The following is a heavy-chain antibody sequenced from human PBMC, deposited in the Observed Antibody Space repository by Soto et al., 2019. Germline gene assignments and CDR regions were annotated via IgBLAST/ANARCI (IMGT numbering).Heavy chain of an antibody. CDR3: ARDGSITMTPSAH. D-gene: IGHD3-22*01. Sequence: ASVKVSCKSSGYTFTSYAMNWVRQAPGQGLEWMGWISAYNGNTNYAQKLQGRVTMTTDTSTSTAYMELRSLRSDDTAVYYCARDGSITMTPSAHWGQGTLVTVSS. CDR1: GYTFTSYA. CDR2: ISAYNGNT. J-gene: IGHJ4*02. V-gene: IGHV1-18*01.